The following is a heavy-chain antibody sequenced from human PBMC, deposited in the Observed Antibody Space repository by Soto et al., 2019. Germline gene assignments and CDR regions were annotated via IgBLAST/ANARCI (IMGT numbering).Heavy chain of an antibody. Sequence: GGSLRLSCAASGFTFDDYGMSWVRQAPGKGLEWVSGINWNGGSTGYADSVKGRFTISRDNTKNSLYLQMNSLRAEDTALYHCARGAWRAATVESLNGWGQGTMVTVSS. D-gene: IGHD2-15*01. CDR2: INWNGGST. CDR3: ARGAWRAATVESLNG. V-gene: IGHV3-20*01. CDR1: GFTFDDYG. J-gene: IGHJ3*01.